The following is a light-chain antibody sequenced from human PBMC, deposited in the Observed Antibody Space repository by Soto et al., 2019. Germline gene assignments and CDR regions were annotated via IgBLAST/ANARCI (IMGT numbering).Light chain of an antibody. J-gene: IGKJ5*01. V-gene: IGKV3-15*01. CDR3: QQYNDWPPIT. Sequence: EIVMTQSPATLSVSPGERATLSCRASQSVSSNLAWYQQKPGQAPRLLIYGAYTRATGITARLSGSESGKECTLTITSLQSEDFAVYYCQQYNDWPPITFGQGTRLEIK. CDR2: GAY. CDR1: QSVSSN.